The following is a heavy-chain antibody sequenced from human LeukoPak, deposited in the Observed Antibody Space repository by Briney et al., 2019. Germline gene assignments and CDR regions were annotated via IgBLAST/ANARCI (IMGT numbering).Heavy chain of an antibody. J-gene: IGHJ4*02. CDR3: AKNPLLWFGPPSEYYFDY. D-gene: IGHD3-10*01. V-gene: IGHV3-23*01. Sequence: PGGSLRLSCAASGFTFSSYAMSWVRQAPGKGLEWVSAISGSGGSTYYADSVKGRFTISRDNSKNTLYLQMNSLRAEDTAVYYCAKNPLLWFGPPSEYYFDYWSQGTLVTVSS. CDR1: GFTFSSYA. CDR2: ISGSGGST.